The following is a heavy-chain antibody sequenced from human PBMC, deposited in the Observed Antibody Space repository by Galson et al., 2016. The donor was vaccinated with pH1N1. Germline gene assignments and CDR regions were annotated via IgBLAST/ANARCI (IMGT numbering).Heavy chain of an antibody. D-gene: IGHD2-15*01. CDR1: GGSVRSDGNY. J-gene: IGHJ6*02. CDR3: ARGDFVVGEGWYNGLDV. V-gene: IGHV4-61*03. CDR2: IYHSSHSGST. Sequence: SETLSLTCTVSGGSVRSDGNYWSWIRQVPGRGLEWIGYIYHSSHSGSTKYNPYLKSRVTMSVDTSKSHFSLNLSSVTAADTAVYYCARGDFVVGEGWYNGLDVWGQGTPVSVSS.